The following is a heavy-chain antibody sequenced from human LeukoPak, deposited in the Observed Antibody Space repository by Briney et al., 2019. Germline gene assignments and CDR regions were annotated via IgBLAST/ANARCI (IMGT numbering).Heavy chain of an antibody. J-gene: IGHJ1*01. CDR2: ISSSGNTI. D-gene: IGHD1-26*01. CDR1: GFTVSSNY. V-gene: IGHV3-11*01. CDR3: ARSTRRDSEIALAEYFQH. Sequence: GGSLRLSCAASGFTVSSNYMSWIRQAPGKGLEWVSYISSSGNTIYYADSVKGRFTISRDNAKNSLYLQMNSLRAEDTAVYYCARSTRRDSEIALAEYFQHWGQGTLVTVSS.